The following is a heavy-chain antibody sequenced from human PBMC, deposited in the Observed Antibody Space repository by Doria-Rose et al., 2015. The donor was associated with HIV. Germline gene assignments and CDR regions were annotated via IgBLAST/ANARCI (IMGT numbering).Heavy chain of an antibody. Sequence: SGGGVVRPGGSLRLSCAASGFTFDDYGMSWVRQGPGKGLEWVSGINWNGGSTGYADSVKGRFTISRDNAKHSLYLQMNSLRAEDTALYYCARDLHDYGGNSPPDYWGQGTLVTVSS. D-gene: IGHD4-17*01. CDR3: ARDLHDYGGNSPPDY. V-gene: IGHV3-20*04. CDR2: INWNGGST. CDR1: GFTFDDYG. J-gene: IGHJ4*02.